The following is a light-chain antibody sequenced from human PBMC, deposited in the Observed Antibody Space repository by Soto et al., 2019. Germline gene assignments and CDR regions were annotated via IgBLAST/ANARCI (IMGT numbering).Light chain of an antibody. CDR3: QQYYSTSQT. CDR2: WAS. Sequence: DIVMTQSPDSLAVSLGERATINCKSSQSVLYSSNNKNYLAWYQQKPGQPPKLLIYWASTRESGVPDRFSGAGSGTDFTLTISSLRAEDVAVYYCQQYYSTSQTFGQGTKVDIK. CDR1: QSVLYSSNNKNY. J-gene: IGKJ1*01. V-gene: IGKV4-1*01.